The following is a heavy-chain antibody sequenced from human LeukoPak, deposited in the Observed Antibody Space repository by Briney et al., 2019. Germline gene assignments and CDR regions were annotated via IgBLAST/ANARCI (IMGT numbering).Heavy chain of an antibody. CDR3: ARAAILDYYGSGSYYYMDV. Sequence: SVKVSCKASGGTFSSYAISWARQAPGQGLEWMGGIIPIFGTANYAQKFQGRVTITADESTSTAYMELSSLRSEDTAVYYCARAAILDYYGSGSYYYMDVWGKGTTVTVSS. V-gene: IGHV1-69*01. J-gene: IGHJ6*03. D-gene: IGHD3-10*01. CDR1: GGTFSSYA. CDR2: IIPIFGTA.